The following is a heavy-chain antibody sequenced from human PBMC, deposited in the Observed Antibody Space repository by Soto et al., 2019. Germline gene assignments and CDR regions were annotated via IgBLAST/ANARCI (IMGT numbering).Heavy chain of an antibody. V-gene: IGHV3-7*01. CDR3: SRSLDY. CDR2: INQDGSEK. J-gene: IGHJ4*02. Sequence: ESGGGLVQPGGSLRLSCAASGFTFSSYWMDWVRQAPGKGLEWVANINQDGSEKHFVDSVKGRFTISRDNAKNSLYLEMSSLTAEDSALYYCSRSLDYWGQGTLVTVSS. CDR1: GFTFSSYW.